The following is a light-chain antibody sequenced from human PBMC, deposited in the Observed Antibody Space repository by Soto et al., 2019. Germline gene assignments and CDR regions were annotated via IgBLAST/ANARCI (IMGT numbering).Light chain of an antibody. CDR1: QSVGSF. CDR3: QQGNTWPWT. J-gene: IGKJ1*01. V-gene: IGKV3-11*01. CDR2: DAS. Sequence: EIVLTQSPATLFLSPGERATLSCRASQSVGSFLAWYQQKPGQAPRLLIYDASSRATGIPDRFSGSGSGTDFTLIISSLEPEDFAFYYCQQGNTWPWTFGQGTKVDIK.